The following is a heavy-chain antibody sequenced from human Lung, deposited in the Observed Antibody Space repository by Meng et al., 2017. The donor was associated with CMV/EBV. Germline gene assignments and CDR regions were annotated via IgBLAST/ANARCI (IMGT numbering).Heavy chain of an antibody. Sequence: GGPLRLSCAASGFTFTNYWMTWVRQAPGKGLEWVANINEDGSVKHFVDSVKGRFTMSRDNAKNSVYLQMNGLRADDTAVYYCAREYWGHDYWGQGTLVTVSS. D-gene: IGHD7-27*01. CDR1: GFTFTNYW. V-gene: IGHV3-7*01. CDR3: AREYWGHDY. J-gene: IGHJ4*02. CDR2: INEDGSVK.